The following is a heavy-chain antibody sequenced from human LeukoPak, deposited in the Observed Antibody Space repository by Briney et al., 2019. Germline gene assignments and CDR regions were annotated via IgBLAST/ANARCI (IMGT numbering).Heavy chain of an antibody. CDR3: ARQRCSSTSCYANWFDP. CDR2: IYYSGST. D-gene: IGHD2-2*01. V-gene: IGHV4-39*01. CDR1: GDSISSGSFY. Sequence: SETLSLTCIVSGDSISSGSFYWGWIRQPPGKGLEWIGSIYYSGSTYYNPSLKSRVTISVDTSKNQFSLKLSSVTAADTAVYYCARQRCSSTSCYANWFDPWGQGTLVTVSS. J-gene: IGHJ5*02.